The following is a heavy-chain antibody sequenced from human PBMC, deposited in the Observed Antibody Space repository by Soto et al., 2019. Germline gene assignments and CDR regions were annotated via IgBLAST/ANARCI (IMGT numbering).Heavy chain of an antibody. D-gene: IGHD2-8*01. Sequence: ASVKVSCKASGGTFSSYAISWVLQAPGQGLEWMGGTIPIFGTANYAQKFQGRVTITADESTSTAYMELSSLRSEDTAVYYCARSCANGVCYTNPYYYYGMDVWGQGTTVTVSS. CDR2: TIPIFGTA. V-gene: IGHV1-69*13. CDR1: GGTFSSYA. CDR3: ARSCANGVCYTNPYYYYGMDV. J-gene: IGHJ6*02.